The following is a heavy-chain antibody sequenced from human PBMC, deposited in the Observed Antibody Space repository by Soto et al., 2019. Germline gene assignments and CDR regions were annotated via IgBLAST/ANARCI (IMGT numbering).Heavy chain of an antibody. CDR1: GGSFSGYY. CDR2: INHSGST. V-gene: IGHV4-34*01. D-gene: IGHD4-17*01. Sequence: SETLSLTCAVYGGSFSGYYWSWIRQPPGKGLEWIGEINHSGSTNYNPSLKSRVTISVDTSKNQFSLKLSSVTAADTAVYYCARGSDYGDSRYYFDYWGQGTLVTVSS. J-gene: IGHJ4*02. CDR3: ARGSDYGDSRYYFDY.